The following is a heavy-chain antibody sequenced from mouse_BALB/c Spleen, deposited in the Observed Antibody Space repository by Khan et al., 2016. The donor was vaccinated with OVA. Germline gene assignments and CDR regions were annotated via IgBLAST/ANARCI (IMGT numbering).Heavy chain of an antibody. D-gene: IGHD2-1*01. V-gene: IGHV1S81*02. CDR3: TRSGYGTFAY. CDR2: INPSNGGT. J-gene: IGHJ3*01. Sequence: QVLLKESGAELVKPGASVRLSCKASGYTFTSYYLYWVKQRPGQGLEWIGDINPSNGGTNFNEKFKSKATLTVDKSSSTAYMQLSSLTSEDSAVYYCTRSGYGTFAYWGQGTLVTVSA. CDR1: GYTFTSYY.